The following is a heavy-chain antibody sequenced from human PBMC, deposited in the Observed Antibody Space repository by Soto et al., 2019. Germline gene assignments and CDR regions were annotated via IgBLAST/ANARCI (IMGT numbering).Heavy chain of an antibody. V-gene: IGHV3-66*01. D-gene: IGHD6-13*01. J-gene: IGHJ4*02. CDR2: IYSAGSA. Sequence: PGGSLRLSCAASGFTVSTYHMSWVRQAPGKGLEWVSVIYSAGSADFADSVKGRFTISRDNSKNTLYLQMTSLRAEDTAVYYCARVHSSIYHYLDYWGQGALVTVS. CDR3: ARVHSSIYHYLDY. CDR1: GFTVSTYH.